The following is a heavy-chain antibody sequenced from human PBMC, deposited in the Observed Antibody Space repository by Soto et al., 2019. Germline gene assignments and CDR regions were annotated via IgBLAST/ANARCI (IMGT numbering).Heavy chain of an antibody. J-gene: IGHJ4*02. V-gene: IGHV3-7*01. CDR3: ASFASNSSSYYFDY. CDR2: IKQDGSEK. CDR1: GFTFSSYW. Sequence: GGSLRLSCAASGFTFSSYWMSWVRQAPGKGLEWVANIKQDGSEKYYVDSVKGRFTISRDNAKNSLYLQMNSLRAEDTAVYYCASFASNSSSYYFDYWGQGTLVTVSS. D-gene: IGHD6-6*01.